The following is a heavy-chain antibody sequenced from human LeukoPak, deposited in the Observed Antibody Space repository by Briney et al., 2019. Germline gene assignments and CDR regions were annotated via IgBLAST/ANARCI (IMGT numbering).Heavy chain of an antibody. CDR2: IDPSVGDT. CDR1: GYNFTTFY. J-gene: IGHJ4*02. D-gene: IGHD3-22*01. Sequence: SVKVSCKASGYNFTTFYMHWVRQAPGQGLQWMGVIDPSVGDTTYAQNFQGRITMTRDRSTTTVYMEMSSLTYDDTAVYYCARVTASYDSSELDWGQGTLVTVSS. V-gene: IGHV1-46*01. CDR3: ARVTASYDSSELD.